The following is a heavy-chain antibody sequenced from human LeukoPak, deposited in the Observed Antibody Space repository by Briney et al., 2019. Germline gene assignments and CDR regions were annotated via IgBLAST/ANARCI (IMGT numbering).Heavy chain of an antibody. V-gene: IGHV3-30*03. CDR2: ISYDGSNK. D-gene: IGHD2-2*01. J-gene: IGHJ4*02. Sequence: GGSLRLSCAASGFTFRSYGMNWVRQAPGKGPEWVALISYDGSNKNYADSVKGRFTISRDNSKNTLFLQMNSLRTEDTAVFYCARGETWFSTTWYYFDYWGQGTLVTVSS. CDR1: GFTFRSYG. CDR3: ARGETWFSTTWYYFDY.